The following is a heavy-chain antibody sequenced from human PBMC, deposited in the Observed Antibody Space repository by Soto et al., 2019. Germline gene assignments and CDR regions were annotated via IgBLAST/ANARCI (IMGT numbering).Heavy chain of an antibody. CDR1: GFTFSSYA. J-gene: IGHJ6*02. V-gene: IGHV3-64D*08. CDR2: ISSNGGST. D-gene: IGHD3-22*01. Sequence: GGSLRLSCSASGFTFSSYAMHWVRQAPGKGLEYVSAISSNGGSTYYADSVKGRFTISRDNSKNTLYLQMSSLRAEDTAVYYCVKATYYDSSGYIPRDYYYYYGMDVWGQGTTVTVSS. CDR3: VKATYYDSSGYIPRDYYYYYGMDV.